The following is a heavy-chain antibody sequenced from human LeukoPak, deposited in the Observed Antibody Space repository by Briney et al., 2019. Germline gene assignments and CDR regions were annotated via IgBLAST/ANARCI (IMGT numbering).Heavy chain of an antibody. Sequence: PSETLSLTCIVSGGSINNYYWSWIRQPPGKGLEWIGYIYYRGNINYNPSLKSRVTISVDTSENQFSLKLNSVTAADTTVYYCARCGYDVLTGYYRWWYFDLWGRGTLVTVSS. D-gene: IGHD3-9*01. V-gene: IGHV4-59*01. CDR2: IYYRGNI. CDR1: GGSINNYY. J-gene: IGHJ2*01. CDR3: ARCGYDVLTGYYRWWYFDL.